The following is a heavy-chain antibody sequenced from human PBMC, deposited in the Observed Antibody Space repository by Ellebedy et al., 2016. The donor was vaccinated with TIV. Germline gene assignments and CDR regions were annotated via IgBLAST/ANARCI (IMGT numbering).Heavy chain of an antibody. V-gene: IGHV3-66*01. D-gene: IGHD3-10*01. CDR1: GFTVSSNY. Sequence: GGSLRLPXAASGFTVSSNYMSWVRQAPGKGLEWVSVIYSGGSTYYADSVKGRSTISRDNSKNTLYLQMNSLRAEDTAVYYCATAYGSGSRAYYYYYYGMDVWGQGTTVTVSS. J-gene: IGHJ6*02. CDR2: IYSGGST. CDR3: ATAYGSGSRAYYYYYYGMDV.